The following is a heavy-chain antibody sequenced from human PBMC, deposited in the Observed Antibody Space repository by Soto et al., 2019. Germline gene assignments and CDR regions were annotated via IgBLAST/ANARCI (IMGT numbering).Heavy chain of an antibody. V-gene: IGHV2-70*11. D-gene: IGHD3-10*01. J-gene: IGHJ6*03. CDR1: GFSLSTSGMC. CDR2: IDWDDDK. CDR3: ARISYYGLKPYYYYMDV. Sequence: SGPTLVKPTQTLTLTCTFSGFSLSTSGMCVSWIRQPPGKALEWLARIDWDDDKYYSTSLKTRLTISKDTSKNQVVLTMTNMDPVDTATYYCARISYYGLKPYYYYMDVWGKGTTVTVSS.